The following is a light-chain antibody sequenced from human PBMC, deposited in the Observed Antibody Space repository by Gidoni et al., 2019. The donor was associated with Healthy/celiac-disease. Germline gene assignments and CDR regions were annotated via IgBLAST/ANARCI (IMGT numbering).Light chain of an antibody. V-gene: IGKV2-28*01. CDR3: MQALQTPLYT. CDR1: QSLLHSNGYNY. Sequence: DSVMTQSPLSLPVTPGEPASISCRSSQSLLHSNGYNYLYWYLQKPGQSPQLLIYLGSTRASGVPDRFSGSGSGTAFTLQISSVEAEDVGVYYCMQALQTPLYTFGQXTKLEIK. J-gene: IGKJ2*01. CDR2: LGS.